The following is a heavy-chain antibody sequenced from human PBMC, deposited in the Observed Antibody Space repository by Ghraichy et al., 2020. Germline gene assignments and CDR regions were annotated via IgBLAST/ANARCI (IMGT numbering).Heavy chain of an antibody. CDR1: GGSISSGDYY. Sequence: SETLSLTCTVSGGSISSGDYYWSWIRQPPGKGLEWIGYIYYSGSTYYNPSLKSRVTISVDTSKNQFSLKLSSVTAADTAVYYCARVANFWSGYYTRVTADGPFVDPWGQGTLVTVSS. CDR2: IYYSGST. J-gene: IGHJ5*02. CDR3: ARVANFWSGYYTRVTADGPFVDP. V-gene: IGHV4-30-4*01. D-gene: IGHD3-3*01.